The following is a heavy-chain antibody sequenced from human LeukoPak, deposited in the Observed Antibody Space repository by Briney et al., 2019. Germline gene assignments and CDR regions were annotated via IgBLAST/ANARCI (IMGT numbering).Heavy chain of an antibody. D-gene: IGHD3-22*01. CDR1: GFTFSSYA. V-gene: IGHV3-23*01. CDR2: ISGSGGST. Sequence: PGGSLRLSCAASGFTFSSYAMSWVRQAPGKGLEWVSAISGSGGSTYYADSVKGRFTISRDNAKNSLYLQMNSLRAEDTAVYYCASPNYDSSGYYYGWGQGTLVTVSS. CDR3: ASPNYDSSGYYYG. J-gene: IGHJ4*02.